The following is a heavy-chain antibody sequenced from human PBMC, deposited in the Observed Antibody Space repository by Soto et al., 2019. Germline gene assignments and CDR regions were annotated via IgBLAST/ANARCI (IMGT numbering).Heavy chain of an antibody. D-gene: IGHD3-22*01. J-gene: IGHJ6*02. CDR1: GYTFTGYY. V-gene: IGHV1-2*04. CDR2: INPNSGGT. CDR3: AREYYYDSSCSNWDPDYNYYGMDG. Sequence: ASVKVSCKASGYTFTGYYMHWVRQAPGQGLEWMGWINPNSGGTNYAQKFQGWVTMTRDTSISTAYMELSRLRSDDTAVYYCAREYYYDSSCSNWDPDYNYYGMDGWGQGTTVTVSS.